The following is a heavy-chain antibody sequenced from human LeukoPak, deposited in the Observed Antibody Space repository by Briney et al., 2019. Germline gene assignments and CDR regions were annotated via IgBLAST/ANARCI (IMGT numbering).Heavy chain of an antibody. CDR2: IYYSGST. CDR3: AKEVGAGDAFDI. Sequence: SETLSLTCTVSGGSISSYYWSWIRQPPGKGLEWIGYIYYSGSTNYNPSLKRRVTISVDTSKNQFSLKLSSVTAADTAVYYCAKEVGAGDAFDIWGQGTMVTVSS. V-gene: IGHV4-59*01. CDR1: GGSISSYY. J-gene: IGHJ3*02.